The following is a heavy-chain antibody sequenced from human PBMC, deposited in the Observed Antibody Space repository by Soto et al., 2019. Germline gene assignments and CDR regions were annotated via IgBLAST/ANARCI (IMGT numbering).Heavy chain of an antibody. CDR1: GYIFKNSY. J-gene: IGHJ4*01. CDR3: ARDLTSGDY. V-gene: IGHV1-46*02. Sequence: QVQLVQSGAEVKKPGASAKISCETSGYIFKNSYIHWVRQDPGQGLEWMAIFHPFSGATNYEQRLQGRVTATMDMSTSTVYMELNNLRSEDTAMYYCARDLTSGDYWGQGTLISVSS. CDR2: FHPFSGAT. D-gene: IGHD3-3*01.